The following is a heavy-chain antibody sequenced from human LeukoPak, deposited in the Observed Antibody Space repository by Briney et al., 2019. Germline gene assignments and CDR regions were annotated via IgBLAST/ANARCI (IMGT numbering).Heavy chain of an antibody. J-gene: IGHJ3*01. D-gene: IGHD5-12*01. V-gene: IGHV3-30-3*01. CDR3: ARGVRYSGYD. CDR1: GFTFSSYA. Sequence: GGPLRLSCAASGFTFSSYAMHWVRQAPGKGLEWVAVISYDGSNKYYADSVKGRFTISRDNSKNTLYLQMNSLRAEDTAVYYCARGVRYSGYDWGQGTMVTVSS. CDR2: ISYDGSNK.